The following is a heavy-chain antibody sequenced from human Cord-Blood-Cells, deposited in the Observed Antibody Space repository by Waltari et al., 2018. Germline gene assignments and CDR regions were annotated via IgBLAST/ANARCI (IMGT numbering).Heavy chain of an antibody. CDR2: INHSGST. Sequence: QVQLQQWGAGLLKPSETLSLTCAVYGGSFSGYYWSWIRQPPGKGLEWLGEINHSGSTNSNPSLKSRVTISVDTSKNQFSLKLSSVTAADTAVYYCARHFRGYRPFDYWGQGTLVTVSS. CDR3: ARHFRGYRPFDY. D-gene: IGHD3-3*02. J-gene: IGHJ4*02. CDR1: GGSFSGYY. V-gene: IGHV4-34*01.